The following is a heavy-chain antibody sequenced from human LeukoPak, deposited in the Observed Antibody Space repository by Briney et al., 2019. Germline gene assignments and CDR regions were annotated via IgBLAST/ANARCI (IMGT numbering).Heavy chain of an antibody. CDR1: GGSISTSSYY. J-gene: IGHJ4*02. CDR3: ARLGGWYFDH. D-gene: IGHD6-19*01. CDR2: FYYSGIT. Sequence: PSETLSLTCTVSGGSISTSSYYWGWIRQPPGKGLEWIGSFYYSGITYYNPSLKSRDTISEDTSKNQFSLKLSSVTAADTAVYYCARLGGWYFDHWGQGTLVTVSS. V-gene: IGHV4-39*01.